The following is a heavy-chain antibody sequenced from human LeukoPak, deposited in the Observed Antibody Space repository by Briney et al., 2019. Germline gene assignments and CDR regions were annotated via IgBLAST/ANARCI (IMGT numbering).Heavy chain of an antibody. D-gene: IGHD6-13*01. V-gene: IGHV1-24*01. Sequence: GASVKVSCKVSGYTLTELSMHWVRQAPGKGLEWMGGFDPEDGETIYAQKFQGRVTMTEDTSTDTAYMELSGLRSEDTAVYYCATGRGYSSSGGPRGELKMWGQGTLVTVSS. CDR1: GYTLTELS. J-gene: IGHJ4*02. CDR3: ATGRGYSSSGGPRGELKM. CDR2: FDPEDGET.